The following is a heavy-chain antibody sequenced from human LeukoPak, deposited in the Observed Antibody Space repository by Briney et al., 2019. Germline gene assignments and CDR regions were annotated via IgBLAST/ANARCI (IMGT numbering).Heavy chain of an antibody. CDR3: ARGGSVLLWFGETPIDY. CDR2: IWYDGSNK. D-gene: IGHD3-10*01. J-gene: IGHJ4*02. CDR1: GFTFSSYG. Sequence: GRSLRLSCAASGFTFSSYGMHWVRQAPGKGLEWVAVIWYDGSNKHYADSVKGRFTISRDNSKNTLYLQMNSLRAEDTAVYYCARGGSVLLWFGETPIDYWGQGTLVTVSS. V-gene: IGHV3-33*01.